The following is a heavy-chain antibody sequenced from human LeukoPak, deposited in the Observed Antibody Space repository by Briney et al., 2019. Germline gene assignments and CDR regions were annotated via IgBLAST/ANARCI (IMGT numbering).Heavy chain of an antibody. J-gene: IGHJ4*02. CDR1: GGSISSSSYY. CDR3: ASFGGNSSRRWDY. V-gene: IGHV4-39*07. CDR2: INHSGST. D-gene: IGHD4-23*01. Sequence: SETLSLTCTVSGGSISSSSYYWGWIRQPPGKGLEWIGEINHSGSTNYNPSLKSRVTISVDTSKNQFSLKLSSVTAADTAVYYCASFGGNSSRRWDYWGQGTLVTVSS.